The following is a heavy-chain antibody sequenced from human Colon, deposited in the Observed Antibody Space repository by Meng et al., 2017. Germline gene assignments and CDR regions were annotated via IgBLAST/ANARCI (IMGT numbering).Heavy chain of an antibody. CDR3: ARDSGITFDH. D-gene: IGHD1-14*01. V-gene: IGHV3-30*01. Sequence: QGDRVGSGGSVVQAGKSLRRSCAASGFTFDSHPMHWVRQAPGKGLEWVALISYDGRLKEYGDSVKGRFTIARDNANNTVYLQMNSLRAEDTAVYHCARDSGITFDHWGQGALVTVSS. J-gene: IGHJ4*02. CDR2: ISYDGRLK. CDR1: GFTFDSHP.